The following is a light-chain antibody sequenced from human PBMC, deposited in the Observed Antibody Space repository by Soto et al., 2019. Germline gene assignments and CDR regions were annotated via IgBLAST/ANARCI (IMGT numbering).Light chain of an antibody. Sequence: EVVLTQSPATLSLSPGERATLSCRASENVRTFVDWYQQKPGQAHRLLIYGASNRATGIPARFSGSGSGTDFTLTISDLEPEDFAVYYCQQYGSSRTFGQGTKVEIK. CDR3: QQYGSSRT. CDR2: GAS. CDR1: ENVRTF. V-gene: IGKV3-11*01. J-gene: IGKJ1*01.